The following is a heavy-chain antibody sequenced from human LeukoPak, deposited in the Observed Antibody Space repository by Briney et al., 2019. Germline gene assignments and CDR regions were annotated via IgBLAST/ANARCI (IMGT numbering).Heavy chain of an antibody. Sequence: GGSLRLSCAASGFTFSSYSMNWVRQAPGKGLEWVSSTSSSSSYIYYADSVKGRFTISRDNAKNSLYLQMNSLRAEDTAVYYCARSSGIVATAEYWGQGTLVTVSS. J-gene: IGHJ4*02. V-gene: IGHV3-21*01. CDR2: TSSSSSYI. CDR3: ARSSGIVATAEY. D-gene: IGHD5-12*01. CDR1: GFTFSSYS.